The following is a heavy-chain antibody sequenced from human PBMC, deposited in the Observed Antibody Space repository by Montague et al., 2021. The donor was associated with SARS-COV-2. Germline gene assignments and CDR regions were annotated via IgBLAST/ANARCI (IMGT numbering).Heavy chain of an antibody. D-gene: IGHD3-22*01. V-gene: IGHV4-34*01. Sequence: SETLSLTCAVHGGSFSGYYWSWIRQPPGKGLEWIGEINHSGSTNYNPSLKSRVTISVDTSKNQFSLKLSSVTAADTAVYYCARDSHYYDSSGHFDYWGQGTLVTVSS. CDR1: GGSFSGYY. J-gene: IGHJ4*02. CDR3: ARDSHYYDSSGHFDY. CDR2: INHSGST.